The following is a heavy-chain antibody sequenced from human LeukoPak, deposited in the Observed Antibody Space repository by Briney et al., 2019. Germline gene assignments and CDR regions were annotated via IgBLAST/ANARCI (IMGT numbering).Heavy chain of an antibody. V-gene: IGHV1-18*01. Sequence: ASVKVSCKASGYTFTSYGISWARQAPGQGLEWMGWISAYNGNTNYAQKLQGRVTMTTDTSTSTAYMELRSLRSDDTAVYYCARGYVSSWYIFQGDGMDVWGQGTTVTVSS. CDR2: ISAYNGNT. J-gene: IGHJ6*02. D-gene: IGHD6-13*01. CDR3: ARGYVSSWYIFQGDGMDV. CDR1: GYTFTSYG.